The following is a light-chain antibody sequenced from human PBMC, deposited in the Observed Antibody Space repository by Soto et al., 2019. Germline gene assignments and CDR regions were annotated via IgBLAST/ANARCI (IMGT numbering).Light chain of an antibody. CDR3: KQYGISPYT. J-gene: IGKJ2*01. V-gene: IGKV3-20*01. CDR1: QSVSSDY. CDR2: AAS. Sequence: EIVLTQSPGTLSLSPGERATLSCRASQSVSSDYLAWYQQKPGQAPRLLIYAASSRATGIPDRFSGSGSGIDFTLTISRLETEDFAVFYCKQYGISPYTFGQGTKLEIK.